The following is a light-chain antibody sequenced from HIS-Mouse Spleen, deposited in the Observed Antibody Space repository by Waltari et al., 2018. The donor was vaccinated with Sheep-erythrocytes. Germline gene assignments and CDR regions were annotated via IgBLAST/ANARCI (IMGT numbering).Light chain of an antibody. J-gene: IGKJ4*01. Sequence: DIQMTQSPSSLSASVGDRVTITCRASQSISSYLNWYPQKPGKAPKLLIYAASSLQSGVPSRFSGSGSGTDFTLTISSLQPEDFATDYCQQSYSTPPLTFGGGTKVEIK. V-gene: IGKV1-39*01. CDR2: AAS. CDR3: QQSYSTPPLT. CDR1: QSISSY.